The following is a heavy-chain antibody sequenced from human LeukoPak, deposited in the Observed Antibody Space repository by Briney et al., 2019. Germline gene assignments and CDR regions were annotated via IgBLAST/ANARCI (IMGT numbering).Heavy chain of an antibody. CDR1: GGTFSSYA. J-gene: IGHJ4*02. D-gene: IGHD3-22*01. CDR3: ARDSKSPYYYDSGGSNGFGDY. CDR2: ISPIFGTA. V-gene: IGHV1-69*01. Sequence: SSVKVSCKASGGTFSSYAISWVRQAPGQGLEWMGGISPIFGTANYAQKFQGRVTITADESTSTAYMELSSLRSEDTAVYYCARDSKSPYYYDSGGSNGFGDYWGQGTLVTVSS.